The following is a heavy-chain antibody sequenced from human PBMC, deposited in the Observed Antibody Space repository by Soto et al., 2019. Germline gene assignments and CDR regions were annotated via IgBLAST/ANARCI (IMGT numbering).Heavy chain of an antibody. CDR2: ISAYNGNT. V-gene: IGHV1-18*01. Sequence: QVQLVQSEAEVKKPGASVKVSCKASGYTFTSYGISWVRQAPGQGLEWMGWISAYNGNTNYAQKLQDRVTTTTDTSTSTAYMELRSLRSDDTAVYYCARYLGYCISTSCYVGDYWGQGTLVTVSS. D-gene: IGHD2-2*01. J-gene: IGHJ4*02. CDR3: ARYLGYCISTSCYVGDY. CDR1: GYTFTSYG.